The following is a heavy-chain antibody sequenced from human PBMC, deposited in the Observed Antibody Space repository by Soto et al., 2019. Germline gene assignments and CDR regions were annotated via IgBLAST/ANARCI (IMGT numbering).Heavy chain of an antibody. CDR2: IKSKTDGGTT. J-gene: IGHJ4*02. V-gene: IGHV3-15*01. D-gene: IGHD5-18*01. CDR1: GFPFSNAW. CDR3: TTQKLTTAMGKREY. Sequence: EVQLVESGGGLVKPGESLRLSCAASGFPFSNAWMSWVRQAPGKGLEWVGRIKSKTDGGTTDYAAPVKGRFTISRDDSKNTLYLQMNSLKTEDTAVYDCTTQKLTTAMGKREYWGQGTLVTVSS.